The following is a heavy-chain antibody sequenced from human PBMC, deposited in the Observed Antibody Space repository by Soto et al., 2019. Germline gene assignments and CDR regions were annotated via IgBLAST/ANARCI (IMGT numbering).Heavy chain of an antibody. J-gene: IGHJ4*01. V-gene: IGHV4-59*01. Sequence: SETLSLTCSVSGDSIRNYYWSWIRQPPGKGLEWIGYIYDSGRTNYNPSLKSRVTISVDTSKNQFSLKLSSVTAADTAVYYCARGRKDSSGYLYYFDYWGQGTLVTVSS. CDR3: ARGRKDSSGYLYYFDY. CDR2: IYDSGRT. D-gene: IGHD3-22*01. CDR1: GDSIRNYY.